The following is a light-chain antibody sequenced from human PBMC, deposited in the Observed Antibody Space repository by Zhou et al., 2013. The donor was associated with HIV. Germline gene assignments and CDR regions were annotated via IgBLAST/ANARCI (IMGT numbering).Light chain of an antibody. CDR1: QSLVHHNGNTY. J-gene: IGKJ1*01. CDR2: QVS. Sequence: DIVMTQTPLSLPVTLGQPASISCRSSQSLVHHNGNTYLTWLHQRPGQPPRRLIYQVSNRDAGVPDRFSGSGSGTAFTLRISRVEAEDVGTYYCMQTAQWPRTFGQGTKVEIK. CDR3: MQTAQWPRT. V-gene: IGKV2-30*02.